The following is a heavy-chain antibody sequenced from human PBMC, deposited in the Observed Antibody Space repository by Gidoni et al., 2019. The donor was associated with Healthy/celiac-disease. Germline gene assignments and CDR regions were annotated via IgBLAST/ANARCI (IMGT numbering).Heavy chain of an antibody. D-gene: IGHD3-22*01. Sequence: QVQLVQSGAEVKKPGASVTVSCKVSGYTLTELSMHWVRQAPGKGLEWMGGFEPEDGETNYAQKFQGRVTMTEDTSTDTAYMELSSLRSEDTAVYYCATGYDSSGYFYYYYGMDVWGQGTTVTVSS. CDR1: GYTLTELS. CDR2: FEPEDGET. J-gene: IGHJ6*02. CDR3: ATGYDSSGYFYYYYGMDV. V-gene: IGHV1-24*01.